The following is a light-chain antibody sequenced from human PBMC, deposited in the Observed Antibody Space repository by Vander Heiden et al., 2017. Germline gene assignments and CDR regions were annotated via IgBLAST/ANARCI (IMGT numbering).Light chain of an antibody. CDR3: QAWDSSTVL. CDR2: QEN. Sequence: SYELTQPPSVSVSPGPTASISCSGDKLGDTFPCWYQQKPGQSHVLVIYQENKRPAGIPERFSASNSGNTATLTISGNKDMDEADYYCQAWDSSTVLFGGGTKLTVL. V-gene: IGLV3-1*01. CDR1: KLGDTF. J-gene: IGLJ2*01.